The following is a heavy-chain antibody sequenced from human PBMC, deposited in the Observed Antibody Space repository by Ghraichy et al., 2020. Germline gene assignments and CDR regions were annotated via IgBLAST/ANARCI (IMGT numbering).Heavy chain of an antibody. D-gene: IGHD1-26*01. CDR2: INPDDNGI. CDR1: GYTFTNYL. V-gene: IGHV1-46*01. J-gene: IGHJ5*02. Sequence: ASVKVSCKASGYTFTNYLLHWVRQAPGQGLEWLGRINPDDNGIHYGQRFQGRVTMTRDTSTSTVYMELSSLTSDDTAVYYCARERGGATWFDPWGQGTLVTVSS. CDR3: ARERGGATWFDP.